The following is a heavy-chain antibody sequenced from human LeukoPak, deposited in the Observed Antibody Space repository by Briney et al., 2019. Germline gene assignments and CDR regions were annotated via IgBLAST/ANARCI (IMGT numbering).Heavy chain of an antibody. D-gene: IGHD3-3*01. CDR3: ARHRPFTYYDFWSGGGY. CDR1: GGSISSSSYY. CDR2: IYYSGST. Sequence: ASETLSLTCTVSGGSISSSSYYWGWIRQPPGKGLEWIGSIYYSGSTYYNPSLKSRVTISVDTSKNQFSLKLSSVTAADTAVYYCARHRPFTYYDFWSGGGYWGQGTLVTVSS. J-gene: IGHJ4*02. V-gene: IGHV4-39*01.